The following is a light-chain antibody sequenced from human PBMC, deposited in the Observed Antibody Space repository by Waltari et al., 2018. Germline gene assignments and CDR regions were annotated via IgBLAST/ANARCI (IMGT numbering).Light chain of an antibody. V-gene: IGKV1-5*03. CDR2: GAS. CDR3: QQYNSYWWT. CDR1: QTIGTY. Sequence: DIQMTQSPSTLSASVGDRVTVTCRASQTIGTYLAWFQRKPGKAPKLLIYGASTLEYGVPSRFSGSGSGTEFTLTISSLEPDDFATYYCQQYNSYWWTFGLGTKVEV. J-gene: IGKJ1*01.